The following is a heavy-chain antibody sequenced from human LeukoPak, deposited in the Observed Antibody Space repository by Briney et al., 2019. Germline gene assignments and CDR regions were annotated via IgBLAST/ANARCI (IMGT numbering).Heavy chain of an antibody. CDR3: AREGVVYGDYDYYGMDV. D-gene: IGHD4-17*01. CDR2: ISAYNGNT. V-gene: IGHV1-18*01. J-gene: IGHJ6*02. CDR1: GYTFTSYG. Sequence: SVKVSCKASGYTFTSYGISWVRQAPGQGLEWMGWISAYNGNTNYAQKLQGRVTMTTDTSTSTAYMELRSLRSDDTAVYYCAREGVVYGDYDYYGMDVWGQGTTGTVSS.